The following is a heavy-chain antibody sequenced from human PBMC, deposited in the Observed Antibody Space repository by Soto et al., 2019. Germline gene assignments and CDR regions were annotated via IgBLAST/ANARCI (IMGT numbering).Heavy chain of an antibody. J-gene: IGHJ4*02. D-gene: IGHD1-26*01. Sequence: GASVKVSCKASGYTFTTYAMHWVRQAPGQRLEWMGWINGGNGNTEYPQKFQARVTITRDTSASTVYMELSSLRSEDTAVYFCERARYSGTYNLYLFYWGQGT. CDR2: INGGNGNT. CDR3: ERARYSGTYNLYLFY. V-gene: IGHV1-3*01. CDR1: GYTFTTYA.